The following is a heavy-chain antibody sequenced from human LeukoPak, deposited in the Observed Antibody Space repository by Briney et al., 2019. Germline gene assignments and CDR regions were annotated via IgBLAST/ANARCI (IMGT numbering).Heavy chain of an antibody. D-gene: IGHD3-22*01. CDR2: ISYDGSNK. Sequence: GRSLRLSCAASGFTFSSYGMHWVRQAPGKGLEWVAVISYDGSNKYYADSVKGRFTISRDNSKNTLYLQMNSLRAEDTAVYYCAKDQYYDSSGWNYAFDIWGQGTMVTVSS. CDR1: GFTFSSYG. CDR3: AKDQYYDSSGWNYAFDI. V-gene: IGHV3-30*18. J-gene: IGHJ3*02.